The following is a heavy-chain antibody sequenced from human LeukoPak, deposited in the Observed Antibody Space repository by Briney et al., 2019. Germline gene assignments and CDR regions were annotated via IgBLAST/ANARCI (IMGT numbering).Heavy chain of an antibody. J-gene: IGHJ3*02. CDR2: IYYSGST. CDR3: ARDVLKGAIDI. Sequence: SETLSLTCTVSGGSISSGGYYWSWIRQHPGKGLEWIGYIYYSGSTYYNPSLKSRVTISVDTSKNQFSLKLSSVTAADTAVYYCARDVLKGAIDIWGQGTMVTVSS. CDR1: GGSISSGGYY. V-gene: IGHV4-31*03.